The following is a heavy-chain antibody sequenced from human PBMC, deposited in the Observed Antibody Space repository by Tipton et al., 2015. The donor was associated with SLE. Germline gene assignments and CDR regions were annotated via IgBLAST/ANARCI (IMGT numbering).Heavy chain of an antibody. CDR1: GYTFTDYY. V-gene: IGHV1-46*01. CDR3: VRELVGGHFDY. D-gene: IGHD3-16*01. Sequence: QVQLVQSGAEVKKPGASMKVSCKASGYTFTDYYIHWVRQVPGQGLEWMGIIIPSGGSTNYAQKFQGRVTMTRDTSTSTVYMELSSPTSEDTAVYYCVRELVGGHFDYCGQGTLVTVSS. J-gene: IGHJ4*02. CDR2: IIPSGGST.